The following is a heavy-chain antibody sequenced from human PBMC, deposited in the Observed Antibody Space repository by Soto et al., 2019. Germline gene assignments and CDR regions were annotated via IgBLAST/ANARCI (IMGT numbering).Heavy chain of an antibody. J-gene: IGHJ5*02. CDR1: GGSIDSYY. Sequence: QVQLQESGPGLVKPSETLSLTCTVSGGSIDSYYWTWIRQPPGKGLAWIGYVYYTGTTTYSPSLKSRVTIPVDTSMNQISLKLSSVTAADTAFYYCARLGGYYQSLDTWGQGTLVTVSS. V-gene: IGHV4-59*08. D-gene: IGHD3-22*01. CDR3: ARLGGYYQSLDT. CDR2: VYYTGTT.